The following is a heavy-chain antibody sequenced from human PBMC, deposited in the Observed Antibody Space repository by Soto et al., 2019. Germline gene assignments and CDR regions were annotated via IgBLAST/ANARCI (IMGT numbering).Heavy chain of an antibody. CDR1: GFTFDDYT. CDR3: AKAANPGAKYYYDSSGYLEYFQH. CDR2: ISWDGGST. V-gene: IGHV3-43*01. Sequence: GGSLRLSCAASGFTFDDYTMHWVRQAPGKGLEWVSLISWDGGSTYYADSVKGRFTISRDNSKNSPYLQMNSLRTEDTASYYCAKAANPGAKYYYDSSGYLEYFQHWGQGTLVTVS. J-gene: IGHJ1*01. D-gene: IGHD3-22*01.